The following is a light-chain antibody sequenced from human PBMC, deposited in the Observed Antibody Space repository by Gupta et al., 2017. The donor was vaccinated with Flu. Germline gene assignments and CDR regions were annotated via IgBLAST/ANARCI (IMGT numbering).Light chain of an antibody. CDR1: QSVDNN. Sequence: EIVMTQSPATLSASPGETVTVSCRASQSVDNNVAWYQQKPGQAPSLLISGASARATGVPARISASGSGTQFTLTISSLQPEDFAVYYRQQYANWPPSTFGGGTRVEIK. J-gene: IGKJ4*01. CDR3: QQYANWPPST. CDR2: GAS. V-gene: IGKV3-15*01.